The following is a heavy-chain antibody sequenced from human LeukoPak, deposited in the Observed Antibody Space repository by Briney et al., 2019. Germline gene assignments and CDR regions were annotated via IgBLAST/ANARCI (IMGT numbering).Heavy chain of an antibody. D-gene: IGHD3-9*01. V-gene: IGHV3-30*03. CDR1: GFTFSSYG. CDR2: ISYDGSNK. J-gene: IGHJ4*02. CDR3: ARGNYDILTGYYPIDY. Sequence: GGSLRLSCAASGFTFSSYGVHWVRQAPGKGLEWVAVISYDGSNKYYAESVKGRFTISRDNSKNTLYLQMNSLRAEDTAVYYCARGNYDILTGYYPIDYWGQGTLVTVSS.